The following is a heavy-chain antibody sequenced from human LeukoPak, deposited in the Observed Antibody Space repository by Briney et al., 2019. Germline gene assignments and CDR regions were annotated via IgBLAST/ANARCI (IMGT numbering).Heavy chain of an antibody. CDR1: GYTFTGYY. Sequence: ASVKVSCKASGYTFTGYYMHWVRQAPGQGLEWMGRINPNSGGTNYAQKFQGRVTMTRDTSNNTAYMELSGLRSDDTAVYYWARGVFEDGGFDYWGQGTLVTVSS. CDR3: ARGVFEDGGFDY. V-gene: IGHV1-2*06. J-gene: IGHJ4*02. CDR2: INPNSGGT. D-gene: IGHD3-10*02.